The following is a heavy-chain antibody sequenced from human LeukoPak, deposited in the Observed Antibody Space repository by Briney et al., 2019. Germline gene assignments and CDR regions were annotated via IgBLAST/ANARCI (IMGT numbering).Heavy chain of an antibody. Sequence: GASVKVSCKTSGYTFSSYAITWLRQTPGQGLGWMGWIRPYNDDTNYAQNFQARAAMTADTSTKTVYMELGSLTSDDTAVYFCAREGSYGDYWTLDYWGQGTLVTVSS. J-gene: IGHJ4*02. CDR2: IRPYNDDT. D-gene: IGHD4-17*01. CDR3: AREGSYGDYWTLDY. V-gene: IGHV1-18*04. CDR1: GYTFSSYA.